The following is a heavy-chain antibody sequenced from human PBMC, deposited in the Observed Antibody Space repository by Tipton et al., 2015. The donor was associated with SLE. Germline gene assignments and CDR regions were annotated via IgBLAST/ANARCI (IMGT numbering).Heavy chain of an antibody. V-gene: IGHV3-23*01. J-gene: IGHJ4*02. CDR1: GFAFSNAV. CDR2: IDTNGVNK. CDR3: VGWLTCHTDF. D-gene: IGHD4/OR15-4a*01. Sequence: GSLRLSCAASGFAFSNAVMIWVRQGPGRGLEWVSTIDTNGVNKHYSDSVRGRFTISRDNSKNTLYLQINNLRTEDTAVYYCVGWLTCHTDFWGQGTLISVSS.